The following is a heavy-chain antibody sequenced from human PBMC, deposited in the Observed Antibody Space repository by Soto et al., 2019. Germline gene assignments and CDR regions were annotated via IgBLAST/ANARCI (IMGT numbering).Heavy chain of an antibody. CDR1: GGSINNYY. CDR3: ARAVGVGDFDY. D-gene: IGHD1-26*01. Sequence: PSETLSLTCTVSGGSINNYYWHWIRQPPGKGLEWIGYIFYSGSTNYNPSLKSRVTISVDTSKNQFSLKLSSVTAADTAVYYCARAVGVGDFDYWGQGTLVTVS. J-gene: IGHJ4*02. V-gene: IGHV4-59*01. CDR2: IFYSGST.